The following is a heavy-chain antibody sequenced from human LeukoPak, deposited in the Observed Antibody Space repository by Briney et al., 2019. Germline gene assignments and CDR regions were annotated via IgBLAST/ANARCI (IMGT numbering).Heavy chain of an antibody. Sequence: GGSLRLSCAASGFTLSSYWMTWVRQAPGKGLEWLANIKEDGSEKFYVDSVKGRFTVSRDNAKNPLYLQMNSLRAEDTAVYYCARDMGLFYWGQGTLVTVSS. D-gene: IGHD3-10*01. CDR3: ARDMGLFY. J-gene: IGHJ4*02. CDR1: GFTLSSYW. V-gene: IGHV3-7*01. CDR2: IKEDGSEK.